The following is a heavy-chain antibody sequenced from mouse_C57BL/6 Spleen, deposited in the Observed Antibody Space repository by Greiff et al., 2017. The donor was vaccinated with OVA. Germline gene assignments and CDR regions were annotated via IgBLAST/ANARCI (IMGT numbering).Heavy chain of an antibody. Sequence: VQLQQSGAELVRPGASVTLSCKASGYTFTDYEMHWVKQTPVHGLEWIGAIDPETGGTAYNQKFKGKAILTADKSSSTAYMELRSLTSEDSAVYYCTRPDGYYDAMDYWGQGTSVTVSS. CDR3: TRPDGYYDAMDY. D-gene: IGHD2-3*01. CDR2: IDPETGGT. J-gene: IGHJ4*01. CDR1: GYTFTDYE. V-gene: IGHV1-15*01.